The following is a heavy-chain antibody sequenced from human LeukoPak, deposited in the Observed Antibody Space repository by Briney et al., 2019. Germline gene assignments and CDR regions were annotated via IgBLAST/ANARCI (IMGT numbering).Heavy chain of an antibody. CDR3: ARGRGYSYGNLAY. V-gene: IGHV3-21*01. D-gene: IGHD5-18*01. Sequence: PGGSLRLSCAASGFTFSSYSMNWVRQAPGKGLEWVSSISSSSSDIYYADSVKGRFTISRDNAKNTLYLQMNSLRAEDTTVYYCARGRGYSYGNLAYWGQGTLVTVSS. CDR2: ISSSSSDI. CDR1: GFTFSSYS. J-gene: IGHJ4*02.